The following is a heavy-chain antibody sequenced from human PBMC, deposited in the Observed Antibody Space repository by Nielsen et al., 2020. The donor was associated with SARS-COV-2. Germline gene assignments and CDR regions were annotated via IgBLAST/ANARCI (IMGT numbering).Heavy chain of an antibody. CDR3: ASADPRDGYKLFDY. CDR1: GCSISSYY. CDR2: IYYSGST. D-gene: IGHD5-24*01. J-gene: IGHJ4*02. V-gene: IGHV4-59*01. Sequence: AETLSLTCTVSGCSISSYYGSWIRQPPGKGLEWIGYIYYSGSTNYNPSLKSRVTISVDTSKNQFSLKLSSVTAADTAVYYCASADPRDGYKLFDYWGQGTLVTVSS.